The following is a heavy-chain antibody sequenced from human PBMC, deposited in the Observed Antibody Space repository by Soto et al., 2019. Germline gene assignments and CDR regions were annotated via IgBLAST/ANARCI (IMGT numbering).Heavy chain of an antibody. D-gene: IGHD3-3*01. CDR1: GGSMSSYY. J-gene: IGHJ5*02. CDR2: VYSSGGT. Sequence: QVHLQQSGPGLVNPSETLSLTCTVSGGSMSSYYWTWIRQPAGKGLEWIGRVYSSGGTHYNPSLRRRVTITRDTSKNQFSLRLLSVTEADTAVYNCARGPRFADWFDPCCQVTLVTVSS. CDR3: ARGPRFADWFDP. V-gene: IGHV4-4*07.